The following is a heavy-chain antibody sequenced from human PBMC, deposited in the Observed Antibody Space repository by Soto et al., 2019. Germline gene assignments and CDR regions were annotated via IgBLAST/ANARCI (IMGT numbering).Heavy chain of an antibody. CDR2: IIPILGIT. CDR1: GGTFSAYT. CDR3: ARDLAV. V-gene: IGHV1-69*08. J-gene: IGHJ6*02. Sequence: QVQLVQSGPEVKKPGSSVKVSCKASGGTFSAYTISWVRQAPGQGLEWMGRIIPILGITNYAQKFQGRVTLTADKSTTTGYMELSSLSSEDTAVYYCARDLAVWGQGTTVIVSS.